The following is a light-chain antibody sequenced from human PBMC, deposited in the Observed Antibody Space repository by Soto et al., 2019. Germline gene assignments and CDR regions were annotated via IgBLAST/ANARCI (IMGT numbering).Light chain of an antibody. V-gene: IGKV1-39*01. CDR2: TAS. J-gene: IGKJ1*01. Sequence: DIQMTQSPSSLSASIRDRVTITCRASQTIGNFLNWFQQKPGSAPKLLIHTASTLHSGVPSRFSGSGSGTDFTLTINGLQPEDFATYYCQQSYDIPRTFGQGTKVDVK. CDR3: QQSYDIPRT. CDR1: QTIGNF.